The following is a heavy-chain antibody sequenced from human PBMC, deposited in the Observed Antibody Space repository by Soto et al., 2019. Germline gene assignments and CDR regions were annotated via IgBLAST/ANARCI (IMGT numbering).Heavy chain of an antibody. CDR3: TKSSGGSSSVGMDY. D-gene: IGHD6-6*01. V-gene: IGHV3-30*04. CDR1: GFIFKNYA. J-gene: IGHJ4*02. Sequence: GGSLRLSCAVSGFIFKNYALNWVRQSPGKGLEWVASITRDGYNKYYADSVKGRFTISRDNSKNTLSLQMTALRVEDSSVYYCTKSSGGSSSVGMDYWGPGTLVTVSS. CDR2: ITRDGYNK.